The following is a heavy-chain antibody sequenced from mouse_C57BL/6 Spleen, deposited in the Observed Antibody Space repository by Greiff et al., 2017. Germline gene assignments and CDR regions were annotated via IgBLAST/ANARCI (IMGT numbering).Heavy chain of an antibody. Sequence: EVMLVESGGGLVKPGGSLKLSCAASGFTFSDYGMHWVRQAPEKGLEWVAYISSGSSTIYYADTVKGRFTISRDNAKNTLFLQMTSLRSEATAMYYCARPGYGSDYAMDYWGQGTSVTVSS. J-gene: IGHJ4*01. CDR3: ARPGYGSDYAMDY. D-gene: IGHD1-1*01. CDR1: GFTFSDYG. V-gene: IGHV5-17*01. CDR2: ISSGSSTI.